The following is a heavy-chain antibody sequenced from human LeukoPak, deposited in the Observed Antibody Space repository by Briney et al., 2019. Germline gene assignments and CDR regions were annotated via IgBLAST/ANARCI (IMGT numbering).Heavy chain of an antibody. Sequence: GGSLRLSCAASGFTFSSYSMNWVRQAPGKGLEWVSIGISSSTKYYADSVKGRFTISRDNAKNSLNSLRAEDTAVYYCARALNLLDPVTLDYWGQGTLVTVSS. CDR3: ARALNLLDPVTLDY. V-gene: IGHV3-48*01. J-gene: IGHJ4*02. D-gene: IGHD1-1*01. CDR1: GFTFSSYS. CDR2: IGISSSTK.